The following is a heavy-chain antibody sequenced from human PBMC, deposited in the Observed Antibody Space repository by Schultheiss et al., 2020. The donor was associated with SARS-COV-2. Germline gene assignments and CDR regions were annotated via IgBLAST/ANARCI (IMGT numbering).Heavy chain of an antibody. V-gene: IGHV1-2*02. J-gene: IGHJ4*02. Sequence: ASVKVSCKASGYTFTDYFMYWVRQAPGQGLEWMGWVIPKSGGTTYAQKFQGRVTMTRDTSISTAYMELSSLRSDYTAVYYCARERDSGRYSLGYDLEYWGQGTLVTVSS. CDR3: ARERDSGRYSLGYDLEY. D-gene: IGHD5-18*01. CDR2: VIPKSGGT. CDR1: GYTFTDYF.